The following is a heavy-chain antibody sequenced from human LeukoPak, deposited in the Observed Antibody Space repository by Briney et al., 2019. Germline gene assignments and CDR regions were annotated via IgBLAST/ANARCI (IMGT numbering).Heavy chain of an antibody. CDR2: IYTSSGTI. D-gene: IGHD3-3*01. CDR3: ARDGAWSGPFDY. V-gene: IGHV3-48*01. J-gene: IGHJ4*02. Sequence: PGGSLRLSCAASGFTFSSYGMNWVRQAPGKGLEWVSYIYTSSGTIYYADSVRGRFTISTDSAKNSLYLQMNSLRAEDTAVYYCARDGAWSGPFDYWGQGTLVTVSS. CDR1: GFTFSSYG.